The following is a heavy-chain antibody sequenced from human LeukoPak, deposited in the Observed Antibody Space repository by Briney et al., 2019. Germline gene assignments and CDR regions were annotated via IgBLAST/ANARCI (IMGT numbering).Heavy chain of an antibody. J-gene: IGHJ4*02. CDR1: GSTFNNYG. Sequence: GGSLRLSCAASGSTFNNYGMHWVPQAPRKGLEWVNSILYDGSTKYYADSVKGRFTISRDNSKNTLYMQMNSLRAEDTAVSYCAKGNTLYSSAWFDYWGQGTLVTVSS. CDR2: ILYDGSTK. D-gene: IGHD6-19*01. CDR3: AKGNTLYSSAWFDY. V-gene: IGHV3-30*02.